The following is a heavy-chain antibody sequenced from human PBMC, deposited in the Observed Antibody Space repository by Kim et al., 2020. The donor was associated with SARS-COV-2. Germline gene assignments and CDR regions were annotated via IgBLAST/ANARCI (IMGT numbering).Heavy chain of an antibody. Sequence: SETLSLTCTVSGGSISSYYWSWIRQPPGKGLEWIGYIYYSGSTNYNPSLKSRVTISVDTSKNQFSLKLSSVTASDTAVYYCAGGRYGSGNYKLDYLGQGT. CDR1: GGSISSYY. CDR3: AGGRYGSGNYKLDY. D-gene: IGHD3-10*01. J-gene: IGHJ4*02. V-gene: IGHV4-59*01. CDR2: IYYSGST.